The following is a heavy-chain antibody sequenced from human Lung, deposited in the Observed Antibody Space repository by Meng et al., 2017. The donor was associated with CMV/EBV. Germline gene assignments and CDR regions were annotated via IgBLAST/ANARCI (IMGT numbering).Heavy chain of an antibody. J-gene: IGHJ4*02. Sequence: AASGFSFTNYWMSWVGQAPGKGLEWGGGINTSGKSRKTHYIAPVKDRLANSRNDSQNKVYLQMNSLETEDKAMYYCSSGDGKSDCDYWGQGTLVTVSS. D-gene: IGHD2-21*02. V-gene: IGHV3-15*06. CDR1: GFSFTNYW. CDR2: INTSGKSRKT. CDR3: SSGDGKSDCDY.